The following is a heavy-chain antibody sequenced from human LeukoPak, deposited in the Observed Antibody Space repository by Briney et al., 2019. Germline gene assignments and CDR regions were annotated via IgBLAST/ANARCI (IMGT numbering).Heavy chain of an antibody. V-gene: IGHV4-34*01. CDR1: GGSFSGYY. J-gene: IGHJ5*02. Sequence: PSETLSLTCAVYGGSFSGYYWSWIRQPPGKGLEWIGEINHSGSTNYNPSLKSRVTISVDTSKNQFSLRLTSVTAADTAVYYCVRGNWFDPWGQGTLVTVSS. CDR3: VRGNWFDP. CDR2: INHSGST.